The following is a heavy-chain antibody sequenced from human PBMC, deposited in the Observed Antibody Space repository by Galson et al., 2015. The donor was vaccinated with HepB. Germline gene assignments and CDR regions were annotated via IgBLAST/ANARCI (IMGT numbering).Heavy chain of an antibody. CDR1: GGTFSSYA. V-gene: IGHV1-69*13. CDR3: ARGGWVYGDYTGLTRMDV. J-gene: IGHJ6*02. CDR2: IIPIFGTT. Sequence: SVKVSCKASGGTFSSYAISWVRQAPGQGLEWIGGIIPIFGTTNYAQKFQGRVTITADESTSTAYMEMSSLRSEDTAVYYCARGGWVYGDYTGLTRMDVWGQGTTVTVSS. D-gene: IGHD4-17*01.